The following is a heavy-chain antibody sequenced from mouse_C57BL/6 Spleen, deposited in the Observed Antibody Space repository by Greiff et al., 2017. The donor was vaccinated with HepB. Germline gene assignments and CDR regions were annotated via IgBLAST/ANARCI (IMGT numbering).Heavy chain of an antibody. V-gene: IGHV1-82*01. CDR2: IYPGDGDT. CDR3: VKAGYYVSLYYFDY. Sequence: QVQLQHSGPELVKPGASVKISCKASGYAFSSSWMNWVKQRPGKGLEWIGRIYPGDGDTNYNGKFKGKATLTADKSSSTAYMQLSSLTSEDSAVYFCVKAGYYVSLYYFDYWGQGTTLTVAS. D-gene: IGHD1-1*01. CDR1: GYAFSSSW. J-gene: IGHJ2*01.